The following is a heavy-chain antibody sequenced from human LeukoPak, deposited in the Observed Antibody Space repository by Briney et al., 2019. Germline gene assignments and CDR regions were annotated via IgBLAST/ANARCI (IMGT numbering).Heavy chain of an antibody. CDR3: GGGGGGGVSFKGDY. CDR2: ISGNGDST. CDR1: GFTFSSYA. D-gene: IGHD3-16*01. Sequence: GGSLRLSCAASGFTFSSYALHWVRQAPGKGLEYVSAISGNGDSTYYVKSVQGRFTISRDNSKNTLYLQMGSLRVEDMAVYYGGGGGGGGVSFKGDYWGQGTLVAVSS. V-gene: IGHV3-64*01. J-gene: IGHJ4*02.